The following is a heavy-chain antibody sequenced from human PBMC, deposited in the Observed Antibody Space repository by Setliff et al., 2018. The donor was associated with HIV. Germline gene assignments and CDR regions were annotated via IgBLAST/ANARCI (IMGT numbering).Heavy chain of an antibody. V-gene: IGHV3-30*04. CDR2: MSYDGNIK. CDR3: AREESTEDYGSGSYGPTFPPPLIY. CDR1: GFTFTTYA. D-gene: IGHD3-10*01. J-gene: IGHJ4*02. Sequence: GGSLRLSCAASGFTFTTYAMHWVRQAPGKGLEWVAVMSYDGNIKYYADSVKGRFTISRDNSKNTLFMQMNSLRPEDTAVYYCAREESTEDYGSGSYGPTFPPPLIYWGQGTLVTVSS.